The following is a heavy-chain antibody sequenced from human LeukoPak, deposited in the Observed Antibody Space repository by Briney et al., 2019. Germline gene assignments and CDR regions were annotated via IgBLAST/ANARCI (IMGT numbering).Heavy chain of an antibody. Sequence: GGSLRLSCAASGFTFSSYGMHWVRQAPGKGLEWVAFIRYDGSNKYYAGSVKGRFTISRDNSKNTLYLQMNSLRAEDTAVYYCAKALFGVVISYFDYWGQGTLVTVSS. D-gene: IGHD3-3*01. V-gene: IGHV3-30*02. CDR2: IRYDGSNK. CDR1: GFTFSSYG. J-gene: IGHJ4*02. CDR3: AKALFGVVISYFDY.